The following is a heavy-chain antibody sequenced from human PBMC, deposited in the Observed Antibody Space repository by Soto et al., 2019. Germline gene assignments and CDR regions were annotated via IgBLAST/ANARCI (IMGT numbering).Heavy chain of an antibody. CDR2: IWYDGSKK. Sequence: QVQLVESGGGVVQPGRSLRLSCAASGFTFSSYGMHWVRQAPGKGLEWVAVIWYDGSKKYYADSVKGRFTISRDNSKNTLYLQMNSLRAEDTAVYYCAREWARVAVAGTYCDYWGQGTLVTVSS. CDR3: AREWARVAVAGTYCDY. J-gene: IGHJ4*02. CDR1: GFTFSSYG. V-gene: IGHV3-33*01. D-gene: IGHD6-19*01.